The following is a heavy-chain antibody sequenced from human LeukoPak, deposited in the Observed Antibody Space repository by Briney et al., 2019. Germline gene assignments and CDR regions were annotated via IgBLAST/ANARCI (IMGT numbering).Heavy chain of an antibody. J-gene: IGHJ4*02. CDR3: ARAFCSSTSCYLYYFDY. Sequence: GGSPRLSCAASGFTFSSYSMNWVRQAPGKGLEWVSYISSSSSSTIYYADSVKGRFTISRDNAKNSLYLQMNSLRAEDTAVYYCARAFCSSTSCYLYYFDYWGQGTLVTVSS. CDR1: GFTFSSYS. V-gene: IGHV3-48*04. D-gene: IGHD2-2*01. CDR2: ISSSSSSTI.